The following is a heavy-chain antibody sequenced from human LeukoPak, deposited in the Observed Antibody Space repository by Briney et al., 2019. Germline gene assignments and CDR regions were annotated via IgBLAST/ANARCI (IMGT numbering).Heavy chain of an antibody. D-gene: IGHD3-22*01. CDR2: IYYSGST. CDR1: GGSISSGGYY. Sequence: SQTLSLTCTVSGGSISSGGYYWSWIRQHPGKGLEWIGYIYYSGSTNYNPSLKSRVTISVDTSKNQFSLKLSSVTAADTAVYYCARIDYYDSSGYDYWGQGTLVTVSS. J-gene: IGHJ4*02. CDR3: ARIDYYDSSGYDY. V-gene: IGHV4-61*08.